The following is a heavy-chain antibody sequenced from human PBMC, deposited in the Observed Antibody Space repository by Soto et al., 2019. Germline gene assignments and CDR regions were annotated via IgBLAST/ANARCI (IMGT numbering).Heavy chain of an antibody. D-gene: IGHD3-22*01. Sequence: GGSMRLSCAASGFTFSSYAMHWVRQAPGKGLEWVAVISYDGSNKYYADSVKGRFTISRDNSKNTLYLQMNSLRAEDTAVYYCARAKSYYYDSSGYPQDYYGMDGWGQGTTVSVSS. CDR3: ARAKSYYYDSSGYPQDYYGMDG. CDR2: ISYDGSNK. J-gene: IGHJ6*02. CDR1: GFTFSSYA. V-gene: IGHV3-30-3*01.